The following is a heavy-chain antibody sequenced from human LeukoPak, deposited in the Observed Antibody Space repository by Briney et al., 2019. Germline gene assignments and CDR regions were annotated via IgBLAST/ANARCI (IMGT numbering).Heavy chain of an antibody. D-gene: IGHD4-11*01. CDR3: ARVGRFYGNCVLGYYYYYYMDV. V-gene: IGHV3-11*04. Sequence: GGSLRLSCAASGFTFSDYYMSWIRQAPGKGLEWVSYISSSGSTIYYADSVKGRFTISRDNAKNSLYLQMNSLRAEDTAVYYCARVGRFYGNCVLGYYYYYYMDVWGKGTTVTVSS. CDR2: ISSSGSTI. CDR1: GFTFSDYY. J-gene: IGHJ6*03.